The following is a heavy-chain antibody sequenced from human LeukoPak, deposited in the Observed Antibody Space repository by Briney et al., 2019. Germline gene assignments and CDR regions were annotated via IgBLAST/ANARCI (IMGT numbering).Heavy chain of an antibody. D-gene: IGHD6-13*01. CDR2: INPNSGGT. Sequence: ASVKVSCKASGYTFPGYYMHWVRQAPGQGLEWLGRINPNSGGTNYAQKFQGRVTTTRDTSISTAYMELSRLRSDDTAVYYCARDPTPSSPRLAFFDNWFDPWGQGTLVTVSS. J-gene: IGHJ5*02. V-gene: IGHV1-2*06. CDR1: GYTFPGYY. CDR3: ARDPTPSSPRLAFFDNWFDP.